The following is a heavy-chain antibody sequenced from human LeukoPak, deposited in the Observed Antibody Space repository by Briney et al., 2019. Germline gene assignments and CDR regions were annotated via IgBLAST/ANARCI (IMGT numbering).Heavy chain of an antibody. Sequence: GGSLRLSCAASGFTFSSYSMNWVCQAPGKGLEWVSSISSSSSYIYYADSVKGRFTISRDNAKNSLYLQMNSLRAEDTAVYYCAREISPYSSGWYRDYWGQGTLVTVSS. CDR1: GFTFSSYS. V-gene: IGHV3-21*01. CDR2: ISSSSSYI. D-gene: IGHD6-19*01. CDR3: AREISPYSSGWYRDY. J-gene: IGHJ4*02.